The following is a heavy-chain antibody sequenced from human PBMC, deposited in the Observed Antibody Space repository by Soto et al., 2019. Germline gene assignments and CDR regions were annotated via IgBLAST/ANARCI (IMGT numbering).Heavy chain of an antibody. CDR1: GFTFSSYE. V-gene: IGHV3-48*03. J-gene: IGHJ4*02. D-gene: IGHD2-15*01. CDR2: ISSSGSTI. CDR3: ATGPVVVVAATNDY. Sequence: WGSLRLSCAASGFTFSSYEMNWVRQAPGKGLEWVSYISSSGSTIYYADSVKGRFTISRDNAKNSLYLQMNSLRAEDTAVYYCATGPVVVVAATNDYWGQGTLVTVSS.